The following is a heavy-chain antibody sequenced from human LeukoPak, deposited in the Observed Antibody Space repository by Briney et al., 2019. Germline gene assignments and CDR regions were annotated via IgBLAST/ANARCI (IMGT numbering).Heavy chain of an antibody. V-gene: IGHV1-18*01. J-gene: IGHJ4*02. D-gene: IGHD5-24*01. CDR2: ISAYNGNT. Sequence: ASVTVSYKASGYSFTSYGISWLRQAPGQGLEWMGWISAYNGNTIYTKERQGRITMTTDTSTSTAYMELRSLRSDDTAVYYCARDVMTTTTMGDYWGQGNLCTVSS. CDR1: GYSFTSYG. CDR3: ARDVMTTTTMGDY.